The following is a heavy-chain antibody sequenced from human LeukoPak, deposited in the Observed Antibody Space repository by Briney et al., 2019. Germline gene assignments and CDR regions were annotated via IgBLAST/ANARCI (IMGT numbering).Heavy chain of an antibody. J-gene: IGHJ4*02. Sequence: GGSLRLSCAASGFTLSDYWMSWVRQAPGKGLEWVANINQNGREKRYVDSVKGRFTISRDDAKSSVILQMNNLRVEDTGVYYCATWVDLTTAISGDFFESWGQGTLVSVSS. CDR3: ATWVDLTTAISGDFFES. D-gene: IGHD4-11*01. CDR2: INQNGREK. V-gene: IGHV3-7*01. CDR1: GFTLSDYW.